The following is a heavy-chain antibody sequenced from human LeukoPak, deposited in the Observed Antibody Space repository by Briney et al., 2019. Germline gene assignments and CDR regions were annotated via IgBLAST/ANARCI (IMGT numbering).Heavy chain of an antibody. CDR2: ISGSGGST. D-gene: IGHD3-16*02. CDR3: AKFPIALGELSPGNY. J-gene: IGHJ4*02. Sequence: PGGSLRLSCAASGFTFSSYAMSWVRQAPGKGLEWVSAISGSGGSTYYADSVKGRFTISRDNSKNTLYLQMNSLRAEDTAVYYCAKFPIALGELSPGNYWGQGTLVTVSS. V-gene: IGHV3-23*01. CDR1: GFTFSSYA.